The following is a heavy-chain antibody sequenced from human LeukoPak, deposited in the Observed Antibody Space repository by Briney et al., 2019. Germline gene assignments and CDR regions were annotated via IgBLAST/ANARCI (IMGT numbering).Heavy chain of an antibody. CDR2: IYFSGGT. Sequence: SETLSLTCTVSGDSISSSSCYWGWIRQPPGKGLEWIGSIYFSGGTYYNASLKSRVTISVDTSKNQFSLKLSSVTAADTAVYYCARHRSTYDSSGYSPLYYFDYWGQGTLVTVSS. D-gene: IGHD3-22*01. J-gene: IGHJ4*02. V-gene: IGHV4-39*01. CDR3: ARHRSTYDSSGYSPLYYFDY. CDR1: GDSISSSSCY.